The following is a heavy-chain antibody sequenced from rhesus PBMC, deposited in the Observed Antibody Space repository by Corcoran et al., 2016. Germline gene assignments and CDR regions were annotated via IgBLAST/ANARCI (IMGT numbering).Heavy chain of an antibody. V-gene: IGHV4-165*01. D-gene: IGHD6-31*01. J-gene: IGHJ4*01. Sequence: QVQLQESGPGLVKPSETLSLTCAVSGGSFSGYYWGWIRQPPGKGLEWIGYIRGSRGVTDYPPSLNSRVTISTDTSKNQFSLKLSAVTAADTAVYYCARATAAGTLSFDYWGQGVLVTVSS. CDR2: IRGSRGVT. CDR3: ARATAAGTLSFDY. CDR1: GGSFSGYY.